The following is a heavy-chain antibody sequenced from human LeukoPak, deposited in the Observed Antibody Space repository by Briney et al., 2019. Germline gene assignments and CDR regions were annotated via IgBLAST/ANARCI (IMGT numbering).Heavy chain of an antibody. D-gene: IGHD7-27*01. CDR2: IDPSDSYT. J-gene: IGHJ4*02. Sequence: GESLKISCKGSGYSFTSYWISWVRQMPGKGLEWMGRIDPSDSYTNYSPPFQGHVTISADKSISTAYLQWSSLKASDTAMYYCARLTGLNWGSPAVVITYFDYWGQGTLVTVSS. V-gene: IGHV5-10-1*01. CDR1: GYSFTSYW. CDR3: ARLTGLNWGSPAVVITYFDY.